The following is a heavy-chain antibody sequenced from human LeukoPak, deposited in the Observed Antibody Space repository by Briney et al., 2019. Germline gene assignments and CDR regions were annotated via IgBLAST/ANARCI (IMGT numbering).Heavy chain of an antibody. CDR2: MYIGGTS. V-gene: IGHV4-4*07. CDR1: GGSFSNFF. J-gene: IGHJ4*02. D-gene: IGHD6-19*01. Sequence: KTSETLSLTCSVSGGSFSNFFWSWIRQPAGKGLEWIGRMYIGGTSNYNPSLKSRVSMSLDTSKNHSSLNLTSVTAADTAVYYCARETAVAGRGVDYWGQGTLVTVSS. CDR3: ARETAVAGRGVDY.